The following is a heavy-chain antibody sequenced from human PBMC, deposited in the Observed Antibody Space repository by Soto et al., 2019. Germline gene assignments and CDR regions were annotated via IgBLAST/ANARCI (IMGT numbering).Heavy chain of an antibody. J-gene: IGHJ4*02. CDR3: VRGGNPYHYATSGPGTFDK. CDR2: TSFSGST. CDR1: GDSVSGGDSY. D-gene: IGHD3-22*01. V-gene: IGHV4-30-4*01. Sequence: QVQLQESGPGLVKPSQTLSLTCTVSGDSVSGGDSYWSWIRQPPGKALEWIGYTSFSGSTSYTPALQTRATISVDMSKSQFSLRLTSVTAADTAIYYCVRGGNPYHYATSGPGTFDKWGQGTLVSVSS.